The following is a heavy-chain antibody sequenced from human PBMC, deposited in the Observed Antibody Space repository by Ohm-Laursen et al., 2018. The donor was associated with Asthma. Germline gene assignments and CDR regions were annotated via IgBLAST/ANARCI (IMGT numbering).Heavy chain of an antibody. CDR1: GYTFSRYS. CDR2: IRTASTFI. CDR3: ARIGPEWELPGREYSLHH. J-gene: IGHJ1*01. D-gene: IGHD1-26*01. Sequence: SLRLSCAASGYTFSRYSIHWVRQGPGKGLEWVASIRTASTFIYYADSVRGRFTTPRDNAKNSVYLQMNSLRAEDTALYYCARIGPEWELPGREYSLHHWGQGTQVTVSS. V-gene: IGHV3-21*01.